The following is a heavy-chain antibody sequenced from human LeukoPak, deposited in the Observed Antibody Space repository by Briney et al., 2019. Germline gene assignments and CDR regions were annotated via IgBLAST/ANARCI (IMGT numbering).Heavy chain of an antibody. CDR2: ISADGANT. V-gene: IGHV3-23*01. CDR3: VYYDSSGYYYGRLRY. J-gene: IGHJ4*02. Sequence: GGSLRLSCAASAFTFSSHAMSWVRQTPGKRLEWVSGISADGANTLYADSVKGRFTISRDNSKNTLYLHTRSLRAEDAAMYFCVYYDSSGYYYGRLRYWGQGTPVTVSS. D-gene: IGHD3-22*01. CDR1: AFTFSSHA.